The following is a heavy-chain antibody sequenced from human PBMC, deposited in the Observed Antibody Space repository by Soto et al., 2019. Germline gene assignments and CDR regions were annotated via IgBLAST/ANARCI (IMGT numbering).Heavy chain of an antibody. D-gene: IGHD3-9*01. J-gene: IGHJ4*02. CDR1: GFTFSSYG. CDR2: ISYDGSNK. CDR3: AKDSTYYDILTGLDY. Sequence: QPGGSLRLSCAASGFTFSSYGMHWVRQAPGKGLEWVAVISYDGSNKYYADSVKGRFTISRDNSKNTLYLQMNSLRAEDTAVYYCAKDSTYYDILTGLDYWGQGTLVTVSS. V-gene: IGHV3-30*18.